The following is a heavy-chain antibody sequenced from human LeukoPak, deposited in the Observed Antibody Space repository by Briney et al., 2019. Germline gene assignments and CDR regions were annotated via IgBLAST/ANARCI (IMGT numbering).Heavy chain of an antibody. CDR2: IKQDGSEK. CDR3: ARGAVDTAMVDY. CDR1: GFTFSSYS. Sequence: GRSLRLSCAASGFTFSSYSMNWVRQAPGKGLEWVANIKQDGSEKYYVDSVKGRFTISRDNAKNSLYLQMNSLRAEDTAVYYCARGAVDTAMVDYWGQGTLVTVSS. V-gene: IGHV3-7*01. J-gene: IGHJ4*02. D-gene: IGHD5-18*01.